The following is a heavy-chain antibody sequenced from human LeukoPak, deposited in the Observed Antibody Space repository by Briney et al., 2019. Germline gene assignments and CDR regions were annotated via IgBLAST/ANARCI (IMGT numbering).Heavy chain of an antibody. CDR2: IYYSGST. V-gene: IGHV4-59*01. J-gene: IGHJ4*02. CDR1: GGSISGYY. CDR3: ARARSDLFDY. D-gene: IGHD3/OR15-3a*01. Sequence: SETLSLTCTVSGGSISGYYWSWMRQPPGKGLEWIGYIYYSGSTNYNPSLKSRVTISVDTSKNQCSLKLSSVTAADTAIYYCARARSDLFDYWGQGTLVTVSS.